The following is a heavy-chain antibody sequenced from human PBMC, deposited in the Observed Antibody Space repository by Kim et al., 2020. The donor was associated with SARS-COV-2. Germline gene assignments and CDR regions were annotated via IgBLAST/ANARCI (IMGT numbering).Heavy chain of an antibody. CDR2: SDGAT. J-gene: IGHJ4*02. Sequence: SDGATIYAQKFQGRVTLTRETTTNTGYMELGSLRFDDTAVYYCGRAYTFDYWGKGTLVTVSS. CDR3: GRAYTFDY. V-gene: IGHV1-46*01. D-gene: IGHD1-1*01.